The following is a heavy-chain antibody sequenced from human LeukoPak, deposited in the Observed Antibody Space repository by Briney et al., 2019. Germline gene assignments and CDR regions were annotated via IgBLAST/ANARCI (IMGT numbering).Heavy chain of an antibody. CDR3: ARGLGAYYYDSSGYYPFDY. D-gene: IGHD3-22*01. Sequence: ASVKVSCKASGYTCTSYGISWVRQAPGQGLEWMGWISAYNGNTNYAQKLQGRVTMTTDTSTSTAYMELRSLRSDDTAVYYCARGLGAYYYDSSGYYPFDYWGQGTLVTVSS. CDR2: ISAYNGNT. J-gene: IGHJ4*02. CDR1: GYTCTSYG. V-gene: IGHV1-18*01.